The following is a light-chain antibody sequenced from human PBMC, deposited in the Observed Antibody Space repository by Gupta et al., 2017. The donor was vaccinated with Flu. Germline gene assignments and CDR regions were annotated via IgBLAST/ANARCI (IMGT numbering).Light chain of an antibody. Sequence: GRNGNKNEQWYRQQPGSAPATVIYEDNLRPCGVPDRVAVSIDDSSNSASLTITRLQTGDEADYYCQSWDSSTVYVAFGGGTKLTVL. J-gene: IGLJ2*01. V-gene: IGLV6-57*02. CDR2: EDN. CDR1: GRNGNKN. CDR3: QSWDSSTVYVA.